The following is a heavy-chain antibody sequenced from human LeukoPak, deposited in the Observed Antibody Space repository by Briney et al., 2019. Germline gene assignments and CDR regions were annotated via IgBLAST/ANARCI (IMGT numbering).Heavy chain of an antibody. CDR2: INHSGST. D-gene: IGHD3-10*01. CDR3: ASRGVTNWFDP. CDR1: GGSFSGDY. J-gene: IGHJ5*02. Sequence: SSETLSLTCAVYGGSFSGDYWSWVRQPPGKGLEWIGEINHSGSTNYNPSLKSRVTISVDTSKNQFSLKLSSVTAADTAVYYCASRGVTNWFDPWGQGTLVTVSS. V-gene: IGHV4-34*01.